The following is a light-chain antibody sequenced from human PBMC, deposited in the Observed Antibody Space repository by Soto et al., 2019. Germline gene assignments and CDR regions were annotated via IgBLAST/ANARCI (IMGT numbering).Light chain of an antibody. CDR3: QQYYSTPRT. CDR2: WAS. Sequence: DIVMTQSPDSLAVSLGERATINCKSSQSVLYRSNNKNHLAWYQQKPGQPPKLLIYWASTRESGVPDRFSGSGSGTDFTLTISSLQAEDVAVYYCQQYYSTPRTFGQGTKLEIK. CDR1: QSVLYRSNNKNH. J-gene: IGKJ2*01. V-gene: IGKV4-1*01.